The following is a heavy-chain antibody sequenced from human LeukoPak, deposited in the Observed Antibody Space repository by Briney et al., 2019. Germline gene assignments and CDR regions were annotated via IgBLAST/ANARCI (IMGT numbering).Heavy chain of an antibody. CDR2: ISWNGGST. J-gene: IGHJ5*02. CDR3: ARASEGYLNWFDP. V-gene: IGHV3-20*01. D-gene: IGHD6-13*01. Sequence: GGSLRLSCAASGFTFDDYGMSWVRQAPGKGLEWVSGISWNGGSTCYADSVKGRFTISRDNAKNSLYLQMNSLRAEDTALYHCARASEGYLNWFDPWGQGTLVTVSS. CDR1: GFTFDDYG.